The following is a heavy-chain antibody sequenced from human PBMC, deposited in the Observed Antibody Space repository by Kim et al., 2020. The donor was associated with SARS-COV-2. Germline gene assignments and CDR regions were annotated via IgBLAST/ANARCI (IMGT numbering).Heavy chain of an antibody. V-gene: IGHV7-4-1*02. CDR3: ARAEAAYYFDY. J-gene: IGHJ4*02. CDR1: GYTFTSYA. CDR2: IKTNTGNP. Sequence: ASVKVSCKASGYTFTSYAMNWVRQAPGQGLEWMGWIKTNTGNPTYAQGFTGRFVFSLDTPVSTAYLQISSLKAEDTAVYYWARAEAAYYFDYWGQGTLVTVSS.